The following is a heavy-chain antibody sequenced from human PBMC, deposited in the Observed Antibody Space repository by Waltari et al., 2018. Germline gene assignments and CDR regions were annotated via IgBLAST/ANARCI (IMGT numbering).Heavy chain of an antibody. J-gene: IGHJ4*02. CDR2: INSDGSST. Sequence: EVQLVESGGGLIQPGGSLRLPCAASGFTLSNYWIHWVRQAPGKGLVWVSHINSDGSSTTYADSVKGRFTISRDNAKNTVYLQMNNLRADDTGVYYCARAPGDWRYQNYWGLGTLVTVSS. D-gene: IGHD1-1*01. CDR1: GFTLSNYW. CDR3: ARAPGDWRYQNY. V-gene: IGHV3-74*01.